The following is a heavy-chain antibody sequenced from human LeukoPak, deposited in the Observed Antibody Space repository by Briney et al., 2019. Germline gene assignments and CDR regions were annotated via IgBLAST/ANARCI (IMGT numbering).Heavy chain of an antibody. J-gene: IGHJ4*02. CDR3: ARILTGYYDC. D-gene: IGHD3-9*01. CDR2: ISDSGDNT. CDR1: GFTFSNYA. Sequence: PGGSLRLSCAASGFTFSNYAMTWVRQALGKGLEWVSAISDSGDNTYYADSVKGRFTISRDNSKNTLYLQMSSLRAEDTALYYCARILTGYYDCWGQGTLVTVSS. V-gene: IGHV3-23*01.